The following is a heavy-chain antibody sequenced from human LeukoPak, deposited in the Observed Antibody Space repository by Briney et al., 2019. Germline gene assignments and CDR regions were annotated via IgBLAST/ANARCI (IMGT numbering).Heavy chain of an antibody. CDR2: IHYSGST. CDR3: ARDDVWANAFDI. D-gene: IGHD5/OR15-5a*01. J-gene: IGHJ3*02. CDR1: GGSISSYY. V-gene: IGHV4-59*01. Sequence: SETLSLTCTVSGGSISSYYWSWIRQPPGKGLEWIGYIHYSGSTNYNPSLKSRVTISVDTSKNQFSLKLSSVTAADTAVYYCARDDVWANAFDIWGQGTMVTVSS.